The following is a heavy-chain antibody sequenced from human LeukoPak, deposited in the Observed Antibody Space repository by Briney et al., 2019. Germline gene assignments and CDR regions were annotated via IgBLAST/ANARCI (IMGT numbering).Heavy chain of an antibody. D-gene: IGHD2/OR15-2a*01. Sequence: GGSLRLSCAASGFTFSSYWMNWARQAPGKGLEWVASINHNGNVNYYVDSVKGRFTISRDNAKNSLYLQMNSLRAEDTAVYYCARDQSVTTFSYWGQGTLVTVSS. CDR1: GFTFSSYW. J-gene: IGHJ4*02. V-gene: IGHV3-7*01. CDR3: ARDQSVTTFSY. CDR2: INHNGNVN.